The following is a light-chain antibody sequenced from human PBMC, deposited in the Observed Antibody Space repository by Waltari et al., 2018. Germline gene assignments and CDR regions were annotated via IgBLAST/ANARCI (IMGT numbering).Light chain of an antibody. V-gene: IGKV3-15*01. Sequence: EIVMTQSPVTLSVSPGERATLPCRASRSVSSELAWYQQKPGQAPRLLIYGASRRATGIPDRFSGSGSGTEFTLTISSLQSEDGGIYYCQQYHNWPPLTFGGGTKVEIK. CDR1: RSVSSE. J-gene: IGKJ4*01. CDR2: GAS. CDR3: QQYHNWPPLT.